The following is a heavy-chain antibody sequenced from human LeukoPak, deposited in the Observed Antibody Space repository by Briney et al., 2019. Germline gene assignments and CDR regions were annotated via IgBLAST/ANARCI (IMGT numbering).Heavy chain of an antibody. CDR2: IYSGGST. CDR3: ARGRSSGYFDY. D-gene: IGHD3-22*01. CDR1: GFTLSSKF. Sequence: PGGSLRLSCAASGFTLSSKFMSGVRPAPARGREGVSLIYSGGSTYYAESVKGRFTISRDDSKNTLYLQMNSLRAQDTAVYYCARGRSSGYFDYWGQGTLVTVSS. V-gene: IGHV3-53*01. J-gene: IGHJ4*02.